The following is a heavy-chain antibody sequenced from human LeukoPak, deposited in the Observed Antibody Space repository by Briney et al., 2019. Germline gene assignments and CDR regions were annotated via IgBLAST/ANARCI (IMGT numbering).Heavy chain of an antibody. Sequence: GRSLRLSCTAAGFTFGDYAMSWVRQAPGKGLEWVGFIRSKAYGGTTEYAASVKGRFTISSDDSKSIAYLQMNSLKTEDTAVYYCTRDSYHFDYWGQGTLVTVSS. CDR2: IRSKAYGGTT. D-gene: IGHD5-18*01. CDR1: GFTFGDYA. CDR3: TRDSYHFDY. V-gene: IGHV3-49*04. J-gene: IGHJ4*02.